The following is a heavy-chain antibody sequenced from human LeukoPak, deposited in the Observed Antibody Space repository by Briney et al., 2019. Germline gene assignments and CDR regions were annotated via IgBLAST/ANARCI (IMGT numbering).Heavy chain of an antibody. Sequence: SETLSLTCTVSGGSISSSSYYWGWIRQPPGKGLEWIGSIYYSGSTYYNPSLKSRVTISVDTSKNQFSLKLSSVTAADTAVYYCAGFLVVPAAFDYWGQGTLVTVSS. V-gene: IGHV4-39*01. CDR1: GGSISSSSYY. J-gene: IGHJ4*02. CDR2: IYYSGST. CDR3: AGFLVVPAAFDY. D-gene: IGHD2-2*01.